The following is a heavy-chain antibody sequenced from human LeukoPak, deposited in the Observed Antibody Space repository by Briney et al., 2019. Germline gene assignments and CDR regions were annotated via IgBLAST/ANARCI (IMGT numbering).Heavy chain of an antibody. J-gene: IGHJ4*02. Sequence: SETLSLTCAVYGGSFSGYYWSWIRQPPGKGLEWIGEISHSGSTNYNPSPKSRVTIPVGASKNQFSLRLSSVTAADTAVYYCAREEIAAARGPFDSWGQGTLVTVSS. CDR2: ISHSGST. V-gene: IGHV4-34*01. CDR1: GGSFSGYY. CDR3: AREEIAAARGPFDS. D-gene: IGHD6-13*01.